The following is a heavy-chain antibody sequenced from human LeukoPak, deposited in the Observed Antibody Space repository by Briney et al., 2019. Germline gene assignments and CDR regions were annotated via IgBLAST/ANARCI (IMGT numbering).Heavy chain of an antibody. Sequence: GASVKVSCKASGYTFTSYAMHWVRQAPGQRLEWMGWINAGNGNTKYSQKFQGRVTITRDTSASTAYMELSSLRSEDTAVYYCARVRVAVAGRFGYWGQGTLVTVSS. CDR1: GYTFTSYA. CDR3: ARVRVAVAGRFGY. V-gene: IGHV1-3*01. D-gene: IGHD6-19*01. J-gene: IGHJ4*02. CDR2: INAGNGNT.